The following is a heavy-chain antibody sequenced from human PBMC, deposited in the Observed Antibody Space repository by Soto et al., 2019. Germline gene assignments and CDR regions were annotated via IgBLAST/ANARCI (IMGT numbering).Heavy chain of an antibody. V-gene: IGHV1-18*01. CDR2: ISAYNGNT. J-gene: IGHJ4*02. CDR3: TRTLSMAVAVFEY. D-gene: IGHD6-19*01. Sequence: SSVKVSCKASRYTCTCHGISCARQAPGQGLEWMGWISAYNGNTNYAQKLQDRVTMTTDASTSTPYMELRSLRSGDTAVYYCTRTLSMAVAVFEYWGQGTLVTVSS. CDR1: RYTCTCHG.